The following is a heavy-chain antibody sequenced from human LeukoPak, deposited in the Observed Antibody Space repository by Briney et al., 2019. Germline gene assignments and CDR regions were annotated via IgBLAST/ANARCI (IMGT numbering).Heavy chain of an antibody. CDR3: ARLSLRDYDILIDAFDI. D-gene: IGHD3-9*01. J-gene: IGHJ3*02. CDR1: GGSISSYY. CDR2: IYYNGST. V-gene: IGHV4-59*08. Sequence: PSETLSLTCTVSGGSISSYYWSWIRQPPGRGLEWIGYIYYNGSTNYNPSLKSRVTISVDTSKNQFSLKLSSVTAADMAVYYCARLSLRDYDILIDAFDIWGQGTMVTVSS.